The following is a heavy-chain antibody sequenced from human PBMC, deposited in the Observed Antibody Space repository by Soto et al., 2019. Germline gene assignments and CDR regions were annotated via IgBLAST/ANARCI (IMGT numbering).Heavy chain of an antibody. J-gene: IGHJ5*02. CDR1: GFSLSTSGEA. V-gene: IGHV2-5*02. D-gene: IGHD3-10*01. CDR3: ALYVSASSVGWFDP. Sequence: QITLKESGPALVKPTQTLTLTCTFSGFSLSTSGEAVGWIRQPPGEALEWLALIYWDDANRYNPTLKTRLTITTDTSKIQVVLTLTNMDPVDTATYYCALYVSASSVGWFDPWGQGILVTVSS. CDR2: IYWDDAN.